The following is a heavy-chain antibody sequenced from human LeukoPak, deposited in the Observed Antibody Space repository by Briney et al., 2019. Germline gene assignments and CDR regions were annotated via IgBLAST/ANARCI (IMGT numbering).Heavy chain of an antibody. CDR3: TRDTYYYGSGSGDAFDI. J-gene: IGHJ3*02. CDR2: IIPIFGTA. Sequence: SVKVSCKASGGTFSSYAISWVRQAPGQGLEWMGGIIPIFGTANYAQKFQGRVTITADESTSTAYMELSSLRSEDTALYYCTRDTYYYGSGSGDAFDIWGQGTMVTVSS. CDR1: GGTFSSYA. V-gene: IGHV1-69*13. D-gene: IGHD3-10*01.